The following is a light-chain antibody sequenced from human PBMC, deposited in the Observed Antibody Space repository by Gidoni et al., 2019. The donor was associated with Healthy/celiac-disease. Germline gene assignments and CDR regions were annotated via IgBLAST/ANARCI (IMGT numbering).Light chain of an antibody. J-gene: IGKJ1*01. CDR1: QDISNY. CDR2: DAS. Sequence: DIQMTQSPSSLSASVGDRVTITCQPSQDISNYLNWYQQKPGKAPKLLIYDASNLETGVLERFSGSGSGTDFTFTISRLQPEDIATYYCQQYDNLPWTFGQGTKVEIK. V-gene: IGKV1-33*01. CDR3: QQYDNLPWT.